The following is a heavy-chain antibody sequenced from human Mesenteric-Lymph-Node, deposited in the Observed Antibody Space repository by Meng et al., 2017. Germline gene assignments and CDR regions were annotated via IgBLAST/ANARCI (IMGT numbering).Heavy chain of an antibody. CDR1: GYTFTSYG. V-gene: IGHV1-18*01. Sequence: ASVKVSCKASGYTFTSYGISWVRQAPGQGLEWMGWISAYNGNTNYAQKLQGRVTMTTDTSTSTAYMELRSLRSDDTAVYYCASYYNWNDWGDNWFDPWGQGNQVTGAS. D-gene: IGHD1-1*01. CDR3: ASYYNWNDWGDNWFDP. CDR2: ISAYNGNT. J-gene: IGHJ5*02.